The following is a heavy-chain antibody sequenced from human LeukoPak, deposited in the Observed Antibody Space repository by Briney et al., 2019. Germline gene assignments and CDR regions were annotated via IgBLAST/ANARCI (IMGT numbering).Heavy chain of an antibody. V-gene: IGHV1-3*01. J-gene: IGHJ4*02. Sequence: VASVKVSCKASGYPFVSHVIHWVRQAPGQRLEWMGWINPDNGNAEYSQKFQGRVTITRDPSATTAYMELSSLRSEDMAVYYCAKDRGGTGHFDYWGQGTLVTVSS. D-gene: IGHD3-10*01. CDR2: INPDNGNA. CDR3: AKDRGGTGHFDY. CDR1: GYPFVSHV.